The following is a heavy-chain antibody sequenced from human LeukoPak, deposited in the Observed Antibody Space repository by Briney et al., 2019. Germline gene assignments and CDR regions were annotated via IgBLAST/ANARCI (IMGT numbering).Heavy chain of an antibody. CDR2: INHSGST. J-gene: IGHJ4*02. CDR3: ARGRRASSVSRPDY. V-gene: IGHV4-34*01. CDR1: GGSFSGYY. Sequence: PSETLSLTCAVYGGSFSGYYWSWIRQPPGNGREWIGEINHSGSTNYNPSLQSRVTISVDTSKNQFSLKLSSVTAADTAVYYCARGRRASSVSRPDYWGQGTLVTVSS.